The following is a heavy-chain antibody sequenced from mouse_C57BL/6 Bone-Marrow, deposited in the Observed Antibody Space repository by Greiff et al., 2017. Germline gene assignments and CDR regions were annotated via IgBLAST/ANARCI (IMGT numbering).Heavy chain of an antibody. CDR2: SRNKANDYTT. CDR1: GFTFSDFY. CDR3: ARDAHSNPFAY. Sequence: EVKLVESGGGLVQSGRSLRLSCATSGFTFSDFYMEWVRQAPGKGLKWIAASRNKANDYTTEYSASVKGRFIVSRDTSQSILYLQMNALRAEDTAIYYCARDAHSNPFAYWGQGTLVTVSA. V-gene: IGHV7-1*01. D-gene: IGHD2-5*01. J-gene: IGHJ3*01.